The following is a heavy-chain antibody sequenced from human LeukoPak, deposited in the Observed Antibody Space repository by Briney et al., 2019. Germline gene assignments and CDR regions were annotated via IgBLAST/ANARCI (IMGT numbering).Heavy chain of an antibody. V-gene: IGHV3-30*02. CDR2: IRYDGSNK. Sequence: SGGSLRLSCAASGFTFSSYWMHWVRQAPGKGLEWVAFIRYDGSNKYYADSVKGRFTISRDNSKNTLYLQMNSPRAEDTAVYYCAKDQKGRYYDILTGSLLYQYYFDYWGQGTLVTVSS. CDR1: GFTFSSYW. D-gene: IGHD3-9*01. J-gene: IGHJ4*02. CDR3: AKDQKGRYYDILTGSLLYQYYFDY.